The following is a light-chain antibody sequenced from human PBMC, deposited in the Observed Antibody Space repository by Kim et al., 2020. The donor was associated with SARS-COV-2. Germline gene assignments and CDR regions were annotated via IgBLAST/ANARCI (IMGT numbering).Light chain of an antibody. CDR1: SLRSYY. V-gene: IGLV3-19*01. J-gene: IGLJ1*01. CDR3: NSRDSSGNHYV. Sequence: ALGQKVSITCQGDSLRSYYASWYQQKPGQDPVLVIYGKNNRPSGIPDRFSGSSSGNTASLTTTGAQAEDDDDYYCNSRDSSGNHYVFGTGTKVTVL. CDR2: GKN.